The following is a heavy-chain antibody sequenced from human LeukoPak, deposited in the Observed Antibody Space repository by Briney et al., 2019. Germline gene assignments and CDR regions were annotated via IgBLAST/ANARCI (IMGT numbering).Heavy chain of an antibody. D-gene: IGHD2-15*01. V-gene: IGHV4-34*01. J-gene: IGHJ4*02. CDR2: IHHTGHI. CDR1: GGSFSNYF. Sequence: SETLPLTCAVYGGSFSNYFWNWIRQPPGKGLEWIAEIHHTGHINYNPSLKSRVTVSVDRSKNQFSLKLTSVTAADTAVYYCALFEVVVGSTQDFWGQGTLVTVSS. CDR3: ALFEVVVGSTQDF.